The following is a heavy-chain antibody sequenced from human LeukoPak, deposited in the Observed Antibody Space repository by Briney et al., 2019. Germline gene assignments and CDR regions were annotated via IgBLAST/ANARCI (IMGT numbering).Heavy chain of an antibody. J-gene: IGHJ4*02. CDR3: ASNIGYSSSWLYFYFDY. CDR1: EYNFTGYY. CDR2: INPNSGGT. D-gene: IGHD6-13*01. V-gene: IGHV1-2*06. Sequence: GASVKVSCKTSEYNFTGYYTHWVRQAPGQGLEWMGRINPNSGGTNYAQKFQGRVTMTRDTSISTAYMELSRLRSDDTAVYYCASNIGYSSSWLYFYFDYWGQGTLVTVSS.